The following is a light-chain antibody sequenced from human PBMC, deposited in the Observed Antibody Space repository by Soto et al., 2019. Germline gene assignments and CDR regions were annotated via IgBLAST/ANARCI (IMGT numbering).Light chain of an antibody. Sequence: EIVLTQSPATLSLSPGERATLSCGAIQSVSSSYLAWYQQKPGLAPRLLIYDASSRATGIPDRFSGSGSGTDLTLTISILEPEDFAVYFCQQYGSSPYTFGPGNKLEIK. V-gene: IGKV3D-20*01. CDR1: QSVSSSY. CDR3: QQYGSSPYT. J-gene: IGKJ2*01. CDR2: DAS.